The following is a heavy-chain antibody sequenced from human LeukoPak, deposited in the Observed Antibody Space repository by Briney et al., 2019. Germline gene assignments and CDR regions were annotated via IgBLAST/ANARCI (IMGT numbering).Heavy chain of an antibody. D-gene: IGHD4-23*01. J-gene: IGHJ6*03. Sequence: GGSLRLSCAASGFTFSSYSMSWVRQAPGQGLEWVSSITTSSSYIYYADSVKGRFTMSRDNAKNSLYLQMNSLRDEDTAVYYCARGGYGGNSGYYYYMDVWGKGATVTVSS. CDR2: ITTSSSYI. CDR1: GFTFSSYS. V-gene: IGHV3-21*01. CDR3: ARGGYGGNSGYYYYMDV.